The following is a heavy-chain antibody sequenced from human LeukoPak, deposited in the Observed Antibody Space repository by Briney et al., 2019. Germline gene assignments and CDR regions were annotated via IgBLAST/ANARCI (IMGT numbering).Heavy chain of an antibody. CDR1: GFSFSDYS. CDR2: FRSSTNTI. J-gene: IGHJ4*02. D-gene: IGHD3-3*02. CDR3: ARDRWHYGSGSGFFDC. V-gene: IGHV3-48*01. Sequence: GGSLRLSCAASGFSFSDYSMNWVRQAPGKGLEWVSYFRSSTNTIYYAESVKGRFTVYRDNAENSLYLQMNSLRAEDTAVYYCARDRWHYGSGSGFFDCWGQGTLVTVSS.